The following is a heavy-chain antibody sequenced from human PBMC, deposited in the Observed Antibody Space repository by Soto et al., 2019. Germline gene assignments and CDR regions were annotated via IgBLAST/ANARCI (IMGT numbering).Heavy chain of an antibody. D-gene: IGHD3-3*01. CDR2: LWYDESNQ. Sequence: GGSLRLSCAVSGFSFSSYDMHWVRQAPGKGLEWVAVLWYDESNQYYADSVKGRFTISRDISKNTLFLQMTSLRAEDTAVYFCARGADQRFLEPTGFGSWGQGTLVTVSS. CDR3: ARGADQRFLEPTGFGS. V-gene: IGHV3-33*01. J-gene: IGHJ4*02. CDR1: GFSFSSYD.